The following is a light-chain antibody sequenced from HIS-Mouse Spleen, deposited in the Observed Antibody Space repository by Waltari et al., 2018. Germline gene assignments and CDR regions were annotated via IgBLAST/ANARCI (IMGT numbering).Light chain of an antibody. J-gene: IGLJ1*01. CDR1: SSDVGGYNY. V-gene: IGLV2-11*01. CDR3: QAWDSSTYV. Sequence: QSALTQPRSVSGSPGQSVTISCTGTSSDVGGYNYVSWYQQHPGKAPKLMIWDGSKRPSGVPELFSCSNSWNTTTLTISGTQAMDDADYYCQAWDSSTYVFGTGTKVTV. CDR2: DGS.